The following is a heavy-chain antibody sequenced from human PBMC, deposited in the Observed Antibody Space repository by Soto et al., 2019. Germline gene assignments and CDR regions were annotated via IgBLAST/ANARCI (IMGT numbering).Heavy chain of an antibody. CDR3: ARVWGYYFDY. CDR2: IYYSGST. D-gene: IGHD3-10*01. J-gene: IGHJ4*02. V-gene: IGHV4-59*01. Sequence: TSETLSLTCTVAGGSIISYDGSLIRQPPGKGLEWIGYIYYSGSTNYNPSLKSRVTISVDTSKNQFSLKLSSVTAADTAVYYCARVWGYYFDYWGQGTLVTVSS. CDR1: GGSIISYD.